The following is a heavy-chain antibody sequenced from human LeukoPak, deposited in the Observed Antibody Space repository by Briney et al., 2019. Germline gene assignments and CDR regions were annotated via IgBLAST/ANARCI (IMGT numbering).Heavy chain of an antibody. CDR3: ARGSSGSYYYYYGMDV. D-gene: IGHD1-26*01. CDR2: IWYDGSNK. CDR1: GFTFSSYG. V-gene: IGHV3-33*01. Sequence: GGSLRLSCAASGFTFSSYGMHWVRQAPGKGLEWVAVIWYDGSNKYYADSVKGRFTISRGNSKNTLYLQMNSLRAEDTAVYYCARGSSGSYYYYYGMDVWGQGTTVTVSS. J-gene: IGHJ6*02.